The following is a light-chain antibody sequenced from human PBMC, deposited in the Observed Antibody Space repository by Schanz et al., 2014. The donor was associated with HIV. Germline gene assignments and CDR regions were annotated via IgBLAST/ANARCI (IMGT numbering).Light chain of an antibody. CDR3: SSQTSGSTLVV. J-gene: IGLJ2*01. CDR1: SSDIGGYNF. Sequence: QSALTQPASVAGSPGQSITIACTGTSSDIGGYNFVSWYQQHPGKAPKLTIYDVTKRSAGASVRFSGSKSGNTAFLTISGLQAEDEADYYCSSQTSGSTLVVFGGGTKLTVL. CDR2: DVT. V-gene: IGLV2-14*03.